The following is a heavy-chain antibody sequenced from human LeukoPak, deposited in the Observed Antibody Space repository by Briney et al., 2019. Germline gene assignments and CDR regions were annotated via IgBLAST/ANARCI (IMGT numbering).Heavy chain of an antibody. J-gene: IGHJ6*02. CDR1: GGSISSGGYY. Sequence: SQTLSLTCTVSGGSISSGGYYWSWIRQHPGKGLEWIGYIYYSGSTYYNPSLKSRVTISVDMSKNQFSLKLSSVTAADTAVYYCARKDPAMVSYYYGMDVWGQGTTVTVSS. D-gene: IGHD5-18*01. CDR3: ARKDPAMVSYYYGMDV. V-gene: IGHV4-31*03. CDR2: IYYSGST.